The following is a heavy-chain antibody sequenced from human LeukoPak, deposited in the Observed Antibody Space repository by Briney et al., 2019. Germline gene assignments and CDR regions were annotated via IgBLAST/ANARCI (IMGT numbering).Heavy chain of an antibody. V-gene: IGHV1-46*01. CDR1: GYTFTSYY. J-gene: IGHJ6*02. D-gene: IGHD2-21*02. CDR3: ARDGASGYCGGDCYSVYYYYGMDV. Sequence: ASVKVSCKASGYTFTSYYMHWVRQAPGQGLEWMGIINPSGGSTSYAQKLQGRVTMTTDTSTSTAYMELRSLRSDDTAVYYCARDGASGYCGGDCYSVYYYYGMDVWGQGTTVTVSS. CDR2: INPSGGST.